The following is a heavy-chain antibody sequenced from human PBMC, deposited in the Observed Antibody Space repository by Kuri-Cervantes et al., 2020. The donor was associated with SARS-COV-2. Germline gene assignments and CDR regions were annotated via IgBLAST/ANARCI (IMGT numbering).Heavy chain of an antibody. V-gene: IGHV3-33*08. Sequence: GGSLRLSCEASGFTFVSHAMHWVRQAPGKGLEWVAVIWYDGSNKYYADSVKGRFTISRDNSKNTLYLQMNSLRAEDTAVYYCARDFRFGELTPIDAFDIWGQGTMVT. D-gene: IGHD3-10*01. J-gene: IGHJ3*02. CDR3: ARDFRFGELTPIDAFDI. CDR2: IWYDGSNK. CDR1: GFTFVSHA.